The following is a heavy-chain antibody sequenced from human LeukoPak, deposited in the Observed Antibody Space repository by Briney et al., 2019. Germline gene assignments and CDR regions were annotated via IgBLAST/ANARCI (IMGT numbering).Heavy chain of an antibody. Sequence: PGGSLRLSCAASGFTFSSYSMNWVRQAPGKGLEWVSSISSSSSYIYYADSVKGRFTISRDNAKNPLYLQMNSLRAEDTAVYYCARGENNYGYYYFDYWGQGTLVTVSS. CDR2: ISSSSSYI. CDR1: GFTFSSYS. D-gene: IGHD5-18*01. J-gene: IGHJ4*02. CDR3: ARGENNYGYYYFDY. V-gene: IGHV3-21*01.